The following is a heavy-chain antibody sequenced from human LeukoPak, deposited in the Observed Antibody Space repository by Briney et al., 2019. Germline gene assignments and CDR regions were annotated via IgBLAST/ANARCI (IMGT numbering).Heavy chain of an antibody. CDR1: GDSVSSNSAA. V-gene: IGHV6-1*01. Sequence: SQTLSLTCAISGDSVSSNSAAWNWIRQSPSRGLEWLGRAYYRSKWYNDYAVSVKSRITINPDTSKNQFSLQLNSVTPEDTAVYYCARARSTYYDILTGSDYGMDVWGQGTTVTVSS. CDR2: AYYRSKWYN. J-gene: IGHJ6*02. CDR3: ARARSTYYDILTGSDYGMDV. D-gene: IGHD3-9*01.